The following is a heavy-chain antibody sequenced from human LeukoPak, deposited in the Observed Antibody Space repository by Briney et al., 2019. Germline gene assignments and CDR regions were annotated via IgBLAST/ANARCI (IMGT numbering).Heavy chain of an antibody. CDR2: INSDGSST. D-gene: IGHD2-15*01. V-gene: IGHV3-74*01. CDR1: GFTFSSYW. J-gene: IGHJ4*02. CDR3: ASSPMGYCSGGSCYQVDY. Sequence: PGGSLRLSCAASGFTFSSYWMHWVRQAPGKGLVWVSRINSDGSSTSYADSVKGRFTISRDNAKNTLYLQMNSLRAEDTAVYYCASSPMGYCSGGSCYQVDYWGQGTQVTVSS.